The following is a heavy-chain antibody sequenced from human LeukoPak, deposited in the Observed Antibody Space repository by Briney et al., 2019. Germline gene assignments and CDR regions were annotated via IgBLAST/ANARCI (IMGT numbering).Heavy chain of an antibody. D-gene: IGHD1-26*01. CDR1: GGSFSGYD. J-gene: IGHJ4*02. CDR3: ASVGYSGSYYPFDY. Sequence: PSETLSLTCAVYGGSFSGYDWSWIRQPPGKGLEWIGEINHSGSTNYNPSLKSRVTISVDTSKNQFSLKLSSVTAADTAVYYCASVGYSGSYYPFDYWGQGTLVTVSS. CDR2: INHSGST. V-gene: IGHV4-34*01.